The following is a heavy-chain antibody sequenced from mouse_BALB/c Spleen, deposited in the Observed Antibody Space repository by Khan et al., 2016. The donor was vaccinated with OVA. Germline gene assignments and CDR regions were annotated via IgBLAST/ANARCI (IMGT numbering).Heavy chain of an antibody. J-gene: IGHJ3*01. Sequence: QVRLQQSGAELARPGASVKLSCKASGYTFTDFYINWVKQRTGQGLEWIGEISPGSGDTFYNERFKDMATLTADKSSNTAYMLLSSLTSEASAVYFCARRNYIGYTLAYWGQGTLVTVSA. CDR3: ARRNYIGYTLAY. CDR2: ISPGSGDT. D-gene: IGHD1-2*01. CDR1: GYTFTDFY. V-gene: IGHV1-77*01.